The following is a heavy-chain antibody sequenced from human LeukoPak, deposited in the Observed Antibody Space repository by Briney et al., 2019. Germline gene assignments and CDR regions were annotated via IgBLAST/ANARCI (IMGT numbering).Heavy chain of an antibody. CDR1: GYTFTSYY. V-gene: IGHV1-46*01. J-gene: IGHJ4*02. CDR2: INPSGGST. Sequence: ASVKVSCKASGYTFTSYYMHWVRQAPGQGLEWMGIINPSGGSTSYAQKFQGRVTITADKSTSTAYMELSSLRSEDTAVYYCAREENIAAAGHWGQGTLVTVSS. CDR3: AREENIAAAGH. D-gene: IGHD6-13*01.